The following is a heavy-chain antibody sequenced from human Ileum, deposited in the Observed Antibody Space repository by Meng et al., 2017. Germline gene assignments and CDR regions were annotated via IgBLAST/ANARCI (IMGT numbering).Heavy chain of an antibody. J-gene: IGHJ4*02. CDR1: GDSFTDYY. Sequence: QLQLMQWGAGMLKPSETLSLTCNVYGDSFTDYYWNWIRQPPGKGLEWIGEIHYSGSTNYKPSLESRVTISEDTSQKQFSLRLSSVTAADTAVYYCARRIRGWSYLGWGQGTLVTVSS. V-gene: IGHV4-34*01. D-gene: IGHD1-26*01. CDR3: ARRIRGWSYLG. CDR2: IHYSGST.